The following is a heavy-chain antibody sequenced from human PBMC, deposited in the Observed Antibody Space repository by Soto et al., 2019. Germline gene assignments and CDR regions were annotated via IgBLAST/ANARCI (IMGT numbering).Heavy chain of an antibody. V-gene: IGHV4-39*01. D-gene: IGHD6-19*01. J-gene: IGHJ3*01. CDR3: ASYFSSSGPFDAFDV. CDR1: GDSITSGPYY. CDR2: MYFSGTT. Sequence: SETLSLTCTVSGDSITSGPYYWDWIRQPPGRGLEWIGSMYFSGTTYYNPSLKSRVTISVDTSKNQFSLKLRAVTATDTAVYYCASYFSSSGPFDAFDVCGQRSMVPVS.